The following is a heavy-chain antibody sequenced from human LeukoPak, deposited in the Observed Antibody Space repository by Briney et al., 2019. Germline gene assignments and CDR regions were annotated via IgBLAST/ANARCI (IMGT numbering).Heavy chain of an antibody. CDR2: TYYRSKWYN. Sequence: SQTLSLTCAISGYSVSSSSAAWSWIRQSPSRGLEWLGRTYYRSKWYNDYAVSVKSRITINPDTSKNQFSLQLNSMTPEDTAVYYCAREGSEGYLFDYWGQGTLVTVSS. J-gene: IGHJ4*02. D-gene: IGHD1-1*01. V-gene: IGHV6-1*01. CDR3: AREGSEGYLFDY. CDR1: GYSVSSSSAA.